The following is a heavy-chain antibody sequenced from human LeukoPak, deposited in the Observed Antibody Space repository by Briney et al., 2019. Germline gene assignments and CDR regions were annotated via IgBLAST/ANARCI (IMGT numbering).Heavy chain of an antibody. CDR2: ISWNSGSI. D-gene: IGHD6-19*01. V-gene: IGHV3-9*01. J-gene: IGHJ4*02. CDR1: GFTFDDYA. CDR3: AKDITQWLVGTNFDY. Sequence: PGRSLRLSCAASGFTFDDYAMHWVRQAPGKGLAWVSGISWNSGSIGYADSVKGRFTISRDNAKNSLYLQMNSLRAEDTALYYCAKDITQWLVGTNFDYWGQGTLVTVSS.